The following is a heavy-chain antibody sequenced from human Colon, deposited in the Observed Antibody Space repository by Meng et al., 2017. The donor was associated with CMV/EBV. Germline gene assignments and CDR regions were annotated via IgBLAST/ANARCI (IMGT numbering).Heavy chain of an antibody. Sequence: LSLTCAASGFTFSNAWMLWVRHIPGKGLEWLGRIKTTTEGGTTDYAAPVKDRFTISRDDSNNLFYLEMNSLKSEDTGVYYCTTDRDNGGDHPGYWGQGTLVTVSS. CDR3: TTDRDNGGDHPGY. CDR2: IKTTTEGGTT. V-gene: IGHV3-15*01. D-gene: IGHD4-17*01. CDR1: GFTFSNAW. J-gene: IGHJ4*02.